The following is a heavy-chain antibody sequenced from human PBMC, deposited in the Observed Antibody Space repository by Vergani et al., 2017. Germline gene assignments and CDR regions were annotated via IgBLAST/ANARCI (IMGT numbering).Heavy chain of an antibody. CDR1: GGSISSGGYS. J-gene: IGHJ5*02. CDR3: ARGPNDYVWGSYRKSPFDP. V-gene: IGHV4-30-2*01. Sequence: QLQLQESGSGLVKPSQTLSLTCAVSGGSISSGGYSWSWIRQPPGKGLEWIGEINHSGSTNYNPSLKSRVTISVDTSKNQFSLKLSSVTAADTAVYYCARGPNDYVWGSYRKSPFDPWGQGTLVTVSS. CDR2: INHSGST. D-gene: IGHD3-16*02.